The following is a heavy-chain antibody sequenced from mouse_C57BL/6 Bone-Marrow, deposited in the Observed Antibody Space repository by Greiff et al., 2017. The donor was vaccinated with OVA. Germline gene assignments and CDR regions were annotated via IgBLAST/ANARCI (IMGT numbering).Heavy chain of an antibody. CDR1: GYSITSGYY. CDR3: AREGVTEAWFAY. CDR2: ISYDGSN. J-gene: IGHJ3*01. Sequence: EVQLQESGPGLVKPSQSLSLTCSVTGYSITSGYYWNWIRQFPGNKLEWMGYISYDGSNNYNPSLKNRISITRDTSKKQFFLKLNSVTTEDTATYYCAREGVTEAWFAYWGQGTLVTVSA. D-gene: IGHD2-2*01. V-gene: IGHV3-6*01.